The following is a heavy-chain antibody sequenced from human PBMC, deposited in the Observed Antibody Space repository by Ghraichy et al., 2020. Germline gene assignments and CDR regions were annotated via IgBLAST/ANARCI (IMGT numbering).Heavy chain of an antibody. Sequence: GESLNISCKGSGYSFTSYWIGWVRQMPGKGLEWMGIIYPGDSDTRYSPSFQGQVTISADKSISTAYLQWSSLKASDTAMYYCARLTYIAARDYYYYYMDVWGKGTTVTVSS. CDR3: ARLTYIAARDYYYYYMDV. CDR2: IYPGDSDT. J-gene: IGHJ6*03. V-gene: IGHV5-51*01. CDR1: GYSFTSYW. D-gene: IGHD6-6*01.